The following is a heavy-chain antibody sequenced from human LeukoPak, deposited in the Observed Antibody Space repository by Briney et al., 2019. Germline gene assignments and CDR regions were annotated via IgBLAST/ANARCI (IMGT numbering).Heavy chain of an antibody. D-gene: IGHD5-18*01. V-gene: IGHV1-2*02. CDR1: GYTFTGYY. CDR2: INPNSGGT. CDR3: ARVGYSYGSYYFDY. Sequence: ASVKVSCKASGYTFTGYYMHWVRQAPGQGLEWMGWINPNSGGTNYAQKFQGRVTMTRDTSISTAYMELSRLRSDDTAVYYCARVGYSYGSYYFDYWGQGTLVTVSS. J-gene: IGHJ4*02.